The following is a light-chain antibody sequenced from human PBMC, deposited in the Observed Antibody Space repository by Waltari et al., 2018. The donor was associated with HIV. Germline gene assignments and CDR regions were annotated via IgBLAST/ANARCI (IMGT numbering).Light chain of an antibody. Sequence: IQMTQSPSILSASVGARVTITCRASQNVHSWLAWYQQRPGRSPKLLIYKASTLEYGVPARFTGSGSGTNFTLTINSLHPDDLATYYCQQYNSDFYTFGLGTRLDLK. J-gene: IGKJ2*01. CDR1: QNVHSW. V-gene: IGKV1-5*03. CDR2: KAS. CDR3: QQYNSDFYT.